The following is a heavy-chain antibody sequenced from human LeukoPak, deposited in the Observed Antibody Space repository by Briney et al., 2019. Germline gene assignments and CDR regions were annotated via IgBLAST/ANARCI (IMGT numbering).Heavy chain of an antibody. J-gene: IGHJ4*02. Sequence: PSETLSLTCGVSGGAITNYYWNWIRQAPGKGLEWLGYIYYTGSTTYNPSVKSRITISLDTSKKQISLKLRSVTAADTAVYYCARRGPWGEPRPFDYWGQGSLVTVSS. CDR3: ARRGPWGEPRPFDY. CDR2: IYYTGST. CDR1: GGAITNYY. D-gene: IGHD3-16*01. V-gene: IGHV4-59*01.